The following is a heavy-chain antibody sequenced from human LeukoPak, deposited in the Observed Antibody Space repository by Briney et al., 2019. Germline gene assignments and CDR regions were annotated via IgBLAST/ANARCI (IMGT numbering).Heavy chain of an antibody. CDR3: ARDYGDYVNYYYMDV. CDR1: GYTFTGYY. V-gene: IGHV1-2*02. D-gene: IGHD4-17*01. J-gene: IGHJ6*03. CDR2: INPNSGGT. Sequence: ASVKVSCKASGYTFTGYYMHWVRQAPGQGLEWMGWINPNSGGTNYAQKLQGRVTMTTDTSTSTAYMELRSLRSDDTAVYYCARDYGDYVNYYYMDVWGKGTTVTISS.